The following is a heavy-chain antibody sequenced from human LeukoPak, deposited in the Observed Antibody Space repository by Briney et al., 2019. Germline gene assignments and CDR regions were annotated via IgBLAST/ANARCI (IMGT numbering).Heavy chain of an antibody. D-gene: IGHD2-2*02. CDR2: ISSSGGDT. CDR1: GFTFSSYG. V-gene: IGHV3-23*01. J-gene: IGHJ4*02. Sequence: PGGSLRLSCAASGFTFSSYGTSWVRQAPGKGLEWVSTISSSGGDTYYADSVKGRFTISRDNSKNTLYLQMNSLRAEDTAVYYCAKGYCSSTSCYTLDYWGQGTLVTVSS. CDR3: AKGYCSSTSCYTLDY.